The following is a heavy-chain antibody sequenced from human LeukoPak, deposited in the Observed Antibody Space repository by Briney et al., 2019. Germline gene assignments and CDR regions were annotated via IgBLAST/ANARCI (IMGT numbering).Heavy chain of an antibody. J-gene: IGHJ4*02. CDR3: ARDYGGSRGSFDY. CDR2: ISYDGSNK. Sequence: GGSLRLSCAASGFTFRSYAMHWVRQAPGKGLEWVAVISYDGSNKYYADSVKGRFTISRDNSKNTLYLQMNSLRAEDTAVYYCARDYGGSRGSFDYWGQGTLVTVSS. D-gene: IGHD3-10*01. V-gene: IGHV3-30-3*01. CDR1: GFTFRSYA.